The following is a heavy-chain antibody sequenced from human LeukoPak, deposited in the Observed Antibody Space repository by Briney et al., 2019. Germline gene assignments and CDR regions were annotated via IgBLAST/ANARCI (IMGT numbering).Heavy chain of an antibody. Sequence: GGSLRLSCAASGFTVSSNYMSWVRQAPGKGLEWVSVIYRGGSIYYADSVKGRFTISRDNSKNTLYPQMNSLRVEDTAVYYCARGDDAFDIWGQGTMVTVSS. J-gene: IGHJ3*02. D-gene: IGHD1-26*01. CDR1: GFTVSSNY. V-gene: IGHV3-66*01. CDR2: IYRGGSI. CDR3: ARGDDAFDI.